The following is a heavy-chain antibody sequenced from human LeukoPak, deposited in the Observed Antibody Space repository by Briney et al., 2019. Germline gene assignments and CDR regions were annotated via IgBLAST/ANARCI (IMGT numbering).Heavy chain of an antibody. D-gene: IGHD3-16*02. CDR2: ISYDGSNK. CDR3: AKVSNYYYYMDV. J-gene: IGHJ6*03. Sequence: PGRSLRLSCAASGFTFSSYGMHWVRQAPGKGLEWVAVISYDGSNKYYADSVKGRFTISRDNSKNTLYLQMNSLRAEDTAVYYCAKVSNYYYYMDVWGKGTTVTVSS. V-gene: IGHV3-30*18. CDR1: GFTFSSYG.